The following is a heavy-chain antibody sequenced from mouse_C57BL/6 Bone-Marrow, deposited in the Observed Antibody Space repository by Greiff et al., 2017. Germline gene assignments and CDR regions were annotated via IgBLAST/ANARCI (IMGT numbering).Heavy chain of an antibody. Sequence: QVQLQQPGAELVKPGASVKLSCKASGYTFTSYWMQWVKQRPGQGLEWIGEIDPSDSYTNYNQKFKGKATLTVDTSSSTSYMPLSSLTSEDSAVYYCARVTTVVEAVYYYAMDYWGQGTSVTVSS. J-gene: IGHJ4*01. V-gene: IGHV1-50*01. CDR2: IDPSDSYT. CDR3: ARVTTVVEAVYYYAMDY. CDR1: GYTFTSYW. D-gene: IGHD1-1*01.